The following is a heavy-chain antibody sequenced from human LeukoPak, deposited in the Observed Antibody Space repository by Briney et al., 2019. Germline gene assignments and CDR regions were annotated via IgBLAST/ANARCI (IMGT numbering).Heavy chain of an antibody. D-gene: IGHD5-12*01. J-gene: IGHJ2*01. CDR3: ARNGYGPDWYFDL. CDR2: IYYSGST. Sequence: SQTLSLTCTVSGGSISSGSYYWSWIRQPAGKGLEWIGRIYYSGSTYYNPSLKSRITISVDTSKNQFSLKLSSVTAADTAVYYCARNGYGPDWYFDLWGRGTLVTVSS. CDR1: GGSISSGSYY. V-gene: IGHV4-61*02.